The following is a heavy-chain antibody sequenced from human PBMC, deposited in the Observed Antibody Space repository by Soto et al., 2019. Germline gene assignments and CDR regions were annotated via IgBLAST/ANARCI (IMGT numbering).Heavy chain of an antibody. CDR1: GFTFSSYG. CDR2: IWYDGSNK. CDR3: ARELRFLEWLPLDAWYYGMDV. Sequence: LRLSCAASGFTFSSYGMHWVRQAPGKGLGWVAVIWYDGSNKYYADSVKGRFAISRDNSKNTLYLQMNSLRAEDTAVYYCARELRFLEWLPLDAWYYGMDVWGQGTTVTVSS. V-gene: IGHV3-33*01. J-gene: IGHJ6*02. D-gene: IGHD3-3*01.